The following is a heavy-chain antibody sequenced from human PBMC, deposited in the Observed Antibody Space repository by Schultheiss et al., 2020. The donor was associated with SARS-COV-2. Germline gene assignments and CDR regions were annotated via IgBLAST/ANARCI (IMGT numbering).Heavy chain of an antibody. J-gene: IGHJ6*02. D-gene: IGHD6-13*01. V-gene: IGHV4-59*01. CDR3: ARVEGIAGRAGMDV. CDR1: GGSISSYY. Sequence: SETLSLTCTVSGGSISSYYWSWIRQPPGKGLEWIGYIYYSGSTNYNPSLKSRVTISVDTSKNQFSLKLSSVTAADTAVYYCARVEGIAGRAGMDVWGQGTTVTVSS. CDR2: IYYSGST.